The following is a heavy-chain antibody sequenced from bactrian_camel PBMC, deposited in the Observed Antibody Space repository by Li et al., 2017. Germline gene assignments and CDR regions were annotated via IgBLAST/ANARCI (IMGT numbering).Heavy chain of an antibody. CDR3: AAGPRCGYYYW. CDR2: ISGRNYI. CDR1: GYRDRGYC. J-gene: IGHJ4*01. V-gene: IGHV3S55*01. D-gene: IGHD2*01. Sequence: HVQLVESGGGSVQVGGSLRLSCEVFGYRDRGYCMGWFRQASGKEREGVATISGRNYIVYGDSVKGRFTISQNNAKNTIYLQMGSLEPEDTAMYFCAAGPRCGYYYWWGQGTQVTVS.